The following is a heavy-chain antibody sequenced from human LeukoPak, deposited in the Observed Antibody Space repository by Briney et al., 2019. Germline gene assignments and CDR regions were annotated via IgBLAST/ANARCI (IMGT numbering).Heavy chain of an antibody. CDR3: ARDPFTYYGSGSALDY. D-gene: IGHD3-10*01. Sequence: ASVKVSCKASGYTFTSYGISWVRQAPGQGLEWMGWISAYNGNTNYAQKLQGRVTMTTDTSTSTAYMELRSLRSDDTAVYYCARDPFTYYGSGSALDYWGQGTLVTVSS. V-gene: IGHV1-18*01. J-gene: IGHJ4*02. CDR2: ISAYNGNT. CDR1: GYTFTSYG.